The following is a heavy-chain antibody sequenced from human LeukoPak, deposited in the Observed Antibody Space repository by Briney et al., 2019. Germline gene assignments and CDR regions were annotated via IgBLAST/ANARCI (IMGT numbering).Heavy chain of an antibody. V-gene: IGHV4-39*07. Sequence: SETLSLTCTVSRGSITTTSYDWAWIRQSPGRGLEFIATIYYSGSTEYNPSLKSRVTISIDTSENRFSMRLTSVTAAGTAVYFCARENWGLAASREEAFDLWGRGTMVTVSS. D-gene: IGHD5-24*01. CDR3: ARENWGLAASREEAFDL. J-gene: IGHJ3*01. CDR1: RGSITTTSYD. CDR2: IYYSGST.